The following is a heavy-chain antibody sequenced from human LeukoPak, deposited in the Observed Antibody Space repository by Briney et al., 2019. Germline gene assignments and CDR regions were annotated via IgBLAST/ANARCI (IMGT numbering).Heavy chain of an antibody. Sequence: GRSLRLSCAASGFIFSNDAMHWVRQAPGKGLEWVAFIWFDGSNKHYADSVKGRFTISRDNSEDTLYLQMNSLRAEDTAVYYCVRDPSGSGFAFDSWGQGALVAVSS. CDR2: IWFDGSNK. V-gene: IGHV3-33*01. D-gene: IGHD1-1*01. CDR1: GFIFSNDA. J-gene: IGHJ4*02. CDR3: VRDPSGSGFAFDS.